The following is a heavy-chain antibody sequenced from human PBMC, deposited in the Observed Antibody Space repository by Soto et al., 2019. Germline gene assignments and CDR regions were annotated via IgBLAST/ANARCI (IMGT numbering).Heavy chain of an antibody. Sequence: ASVKVSCKASGYAFTSYGISWVRQAPGQGLEWMGWISAYNGNTNYAQKLQGRVTMTKDTSTSTAYMVLRSLRSDDTAVYDCARERQQQLVHDFDYWGQGTRVTVSS. CDR2: ISAYNGNT. D-gene: IGHD6-13*01. CDR3: ARERQQQLVHDFDY. CDR1: GYAFTSYG. V-gene: IGHV1-18*04. J-gene: IGHJ4*02.